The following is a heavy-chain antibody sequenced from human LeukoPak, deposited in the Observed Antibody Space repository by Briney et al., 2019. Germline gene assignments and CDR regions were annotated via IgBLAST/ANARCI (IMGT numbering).Heavy chain of an antibody. CDR2: IYYSGST. J-gene: IGHJ4*02. CDR3: ARHRGSGSPYFDY. Sequence: SETLSRTCTVSGDSSNNYYWSWIRQSPGKGLEWIGYIYYSGSTKYNPSLKSRVIILVDTSKNQFSLKLSSVTAADTATYYCARHRGSGSPYFDYWGQGTLVTVSS. D-gene: IGHD3-10*01. CDR1: GDSSNNYY. V-gene: IGHV4-59*08.